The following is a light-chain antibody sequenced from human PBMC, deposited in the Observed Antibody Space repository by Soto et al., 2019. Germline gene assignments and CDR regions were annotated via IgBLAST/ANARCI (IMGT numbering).Light chain of an antibody. CDR3: QHRKSYPAS. CDR1: QGIRNY. Sequence: DIPLTQSPSFLSASVGDRVTITCRASQGIRNYLAWYQQKPGKAPELLIYAASTLQSGVPSKCSGSGSRTQFTPTWSSLQPEDFASYYCQHRKSYPASFSGGAKSEIK. CDR2: AAS. V-gene: IGKV1-9*01. J-gene: IGKJ4*01.